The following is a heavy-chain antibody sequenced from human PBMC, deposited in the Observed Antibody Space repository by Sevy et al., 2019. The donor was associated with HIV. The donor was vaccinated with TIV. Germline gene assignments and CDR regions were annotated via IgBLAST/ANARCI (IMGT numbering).Heavy chain of an antibody. CDR2: IKSKTDGGTT. J-gene: IGHJ4*02. CDR3: TTDLPYYDFWSGYYHFDY. CDR1: AFTFSNAW. V-gene: IGHV3-15*01. D-gene: IGHD3-3*01. Sequence: GGSLRLSCAASAFTFSNAWMSWVRQAPGKGLEWVGRIKSKTDGGTTDYAAPVKGRFTISRDDSKNTLYLQMNSLKTEDTAVYYCTTDLPYYDFWSGYYHFDYWGQGTLVTVSS.